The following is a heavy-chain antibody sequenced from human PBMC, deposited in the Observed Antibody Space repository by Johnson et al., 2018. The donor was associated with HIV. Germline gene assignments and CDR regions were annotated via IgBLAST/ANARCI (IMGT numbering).Heavy chain of an antibody. CDR3: AKATWSDDAFDI. Sequence: VQLVESGGGLVQPGGSLRLSCAASGFTVSRNYMNWVRQAPGKGLEWVSVIYSCGSTHYADSVKGRFTISRANSKNTPYLQMNSLRAEDTAVYYCAKATWSDDAFDIWGQGTMVTVSS. CDR2: IYSCGST. V-gene: IGHV3-66*01. D-gene: IGHD2-8*01. J-gene: IGHJ3*02. CDR1: GFTVSRNY.